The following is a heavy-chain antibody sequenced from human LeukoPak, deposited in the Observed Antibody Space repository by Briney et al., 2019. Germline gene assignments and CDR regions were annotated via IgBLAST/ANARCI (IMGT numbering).Heavy chain of an antibody. D-gene: IGHD1-20*01. CDR2: INWNGGST. V-gene: IGHV3-20*04. CDR3: ASHTWNYYYYYMDV. CDR1: GFTFSSYG. Sequence: GGSLRLSCAASGFTFSSYGMSWVRQAPGKGLEWVSGINWNGGSTGYADSAKGRFTISRDNAKNSLYLQMNSLRAEDTALYYCASHTWNYYYYYMDVWGKGTTVTVSS. J-gene: IGHJ6*03.